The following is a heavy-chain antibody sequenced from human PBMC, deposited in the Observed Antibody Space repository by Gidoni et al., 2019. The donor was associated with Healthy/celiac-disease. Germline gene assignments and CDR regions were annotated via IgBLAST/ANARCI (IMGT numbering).Heavy chain of an antibody. CDR1: DCSVSLDAYA. CDR2: IYYSGST. V-gene: IGHV4-61*08. D-gene: IGHD3-22*01. CDR3: ARGALGDSSGPKYYYYGMDV. J-gene: IGHJ6*02. Sequence: QVQLQESGPGLVKPSQPLSLTCPVPDCSVSLDAYAPRWIRQPPGKGLEWIGYIYYSGSTNYNPSLKSRVTISVDTAKNQFALKLSSVTAAETAVYYCARGALGDSSGPKYYYYGMDVWGQGTTVTVAS.